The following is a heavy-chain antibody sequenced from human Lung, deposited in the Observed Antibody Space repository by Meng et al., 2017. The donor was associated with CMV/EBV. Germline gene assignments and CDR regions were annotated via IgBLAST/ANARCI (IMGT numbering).Heavy chain of an antibody. CDR1: GFTFRDYY. J-gene: IGHJ4*02. CDR2: ISSTSNFI. CDR3: ARDSGLLPDY. D-gene: IGHD1-26*01. Sequence: VQLVEAGGGLVQPGGSLRLSCAAAGFTFRDYYMSWVRQAPGKGLEWVSYISSTSNFINYADSVRGRFTISRDNARSSVYLQMNSLRAEDTAVYYCARDSGLLPDYWGQGILVTVSS. V-gene: IGHV3-11*05.